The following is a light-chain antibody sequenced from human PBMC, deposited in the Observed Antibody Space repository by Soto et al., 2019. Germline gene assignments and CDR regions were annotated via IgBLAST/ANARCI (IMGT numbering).Light chain of an antibody. CDR2: DTS. J-gene: IGKJ2*01. CDR3: QHRNDWPPT. V-gene: IGKV3-11*01. Sequence: EVVLTQSPATLSLSPGERATLSCSVSQSVRSYVAWYQKKPGQAPRLLIYDTSNRATGIPARFSGSGSGTYFTLTISSLEPDDFAVYYCQHRNDWPPTFGQGTNLEIK. CDR1: QSVRSY.